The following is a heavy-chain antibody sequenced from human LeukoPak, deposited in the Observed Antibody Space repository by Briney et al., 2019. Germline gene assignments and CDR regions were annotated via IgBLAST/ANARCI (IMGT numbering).Heavy chain of an antibody. Sequence: PSETLSLTCTVSGGSISSYYWSWIRQPPGKGLEWIGYIYYSGSTNYNPSLKSRVTISVDTSKNQFSLKLSSVTAADTAVYYCARVGGYYYDSSGYYWGDYYYYGMDVWGQGTTVTVSS. CDR2: IYYSGST. D-gene: IGHD3-22*01. J-gene: IGHJ6*02. CDR3: ARVGGYYYDSSGYYWGDYYYYGMDV. V-gene: IGHV4-59*01. CDR1: GGSISSYY.